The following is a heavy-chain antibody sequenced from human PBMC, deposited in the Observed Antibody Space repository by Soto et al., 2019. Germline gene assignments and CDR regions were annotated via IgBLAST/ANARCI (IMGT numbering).Heavy chain of an antibody. V-gene: IGHV1-69*13. Sequence: SVKVSCKASGGTFSSYTISWVRQAPGQGLGWMGWISTYNGNTNYAQKFQGRVTITADESTSTAYMELSSLRSEDTAVYYCAGPPELTRIYYYYGMDVWGQGTTVTVSS. J-gene: IGHJ6*02. CDR1: GGTFSSYT. D-gene: IGHD1-7*01. CDR2: ISTYNGNT. CDR3: AGPPELTRIYYYYGMDV.